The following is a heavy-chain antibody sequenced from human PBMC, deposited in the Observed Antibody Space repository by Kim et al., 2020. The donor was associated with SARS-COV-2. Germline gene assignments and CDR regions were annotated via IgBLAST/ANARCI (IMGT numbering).Heavy chain of an antibody. D-gene: IGHD3-10*01. Sequence: GGSLRLSCAASGFTFSSYAMSWVRQAPGKGLEWVSAISGSGGSTYYADSVKGRFTISRDNSKNTLYLQMNSLRAEDTAVYYCAKDGNPPPVLWFGELFYNWFDPWGQGTLVTVSS. J-gene: IGHJ5*02. CDR1: GFTFSSYA. CDR3: AKDGNPPPVLWFGELFYNWFDP. CDR2: ISGSGGST. V-gene: IGHV3-23*01.